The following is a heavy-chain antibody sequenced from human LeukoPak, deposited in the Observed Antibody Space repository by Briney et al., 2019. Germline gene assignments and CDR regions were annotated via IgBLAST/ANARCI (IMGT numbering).Heavy chain of an antibody. CDR3: ARRMQHPYYYYGMDV. CDR2: ISSSGSTI. Sequence: GGSLRLSCAASGFTFSDYYMSWIRQAPGKGLEWVSYISSSGSTIYYADSVKGRFTISRDNAKNSLYLQMNSLRAEDTAVYYCARRMQHPYYYYGMDVWGQGTTVTVSS. V-gene: IGHV3-11*01. CDR1: GFTFSDYY. J-gene: IGHJ6*02. D-gene: IGHD2-8*01.